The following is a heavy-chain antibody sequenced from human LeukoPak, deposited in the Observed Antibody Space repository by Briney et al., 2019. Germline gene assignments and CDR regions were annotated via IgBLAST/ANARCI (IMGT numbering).Heavy chain of an antibody. Sequence: GGALRLSCAASGFTFSSYAMSWVRQAPGKGLEWVSAISGSGGSTYYADSVKGRFTIFRDNSKNTLYLQMNSLRAEDTAVYYCAKAWGNYDFWSGFDYWGQGTLVTVSS. J-gene: IGHJ4*02. CDR1: GFTFSSYA. CDR2: ISGSGGST. CDR3: AKAWGNYDFWSGFDY. D-gene: IGHD3-3*01. V-gene: IGHV3-23*01.